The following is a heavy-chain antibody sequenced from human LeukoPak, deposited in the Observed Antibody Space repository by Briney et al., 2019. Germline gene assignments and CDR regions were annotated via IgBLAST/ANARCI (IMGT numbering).Heavy chain of an antibody. CDR1: GFTFDDYT. J-gene: IGHJ4*02. CDR3: AKDMNVRKKGIAAAGDY. Sequence: TGGSLRLSCAASGFTFDDYTMHWVRQAPGKGLEWVSLISWDGGSTYYADSVKGRFTISRDNSKNSLYLQMSSLRTEDTALYYCAKDMNVRKKGIAAAGDYWGQGTLVTVSS. D-gene: IGHD6-13*01. CDR2: ISWDGGST. V-gene: IGHV3-43*01.